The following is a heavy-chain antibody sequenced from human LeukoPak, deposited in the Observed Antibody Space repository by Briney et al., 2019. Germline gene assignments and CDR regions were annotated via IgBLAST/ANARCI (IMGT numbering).Heavy chain of an antibody. CDR3: ASSTSGWYNGNDY. CDR2: VYYTGST. V-gene: IGHV4-39*02. Sequence: PSETLSLTCTVSGGSISSNGYYWGWIRQPPGKGLEWIGSVYYTGSTYYNPSLKSRVTISVDTAKNHFSLNLSSVTAADTAVHYCASSTSGWYNGNDYWGQGTLVTVSS. CDR1: GGSISSNGYY. J-gene: IGHJ4*02. D-gene: IGHD6-19*01.